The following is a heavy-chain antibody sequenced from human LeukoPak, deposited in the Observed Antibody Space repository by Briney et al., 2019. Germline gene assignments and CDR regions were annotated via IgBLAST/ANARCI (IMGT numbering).Heavy chain of an antibody. V-gene: IGHV1-69*05. CDR1: GRTFSSYA. CDR3: ARVALRHAFDI. Sequence: GASVKVSCKASGRTFSSYAISWVRQAPGQGLEWMGGIIPIFGTANYAQKFQGRVTITTDESTSTAYMELSSLRSEDTAVYYCARVALRHAFDIWGQGTMVTVSS. J-gene: IGHJ3*02. CDR2: IIPIFGTA.